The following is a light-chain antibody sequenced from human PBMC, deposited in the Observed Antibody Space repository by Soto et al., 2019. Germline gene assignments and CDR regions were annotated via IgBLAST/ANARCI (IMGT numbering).Light chain of an antibody. CDR2: AAS. CDR3: QQTYSTLSIT. J-gene: IGKJ5*01. V-gene: IGKV1-39*01. Sequence: DIQMTQSPSSLSASVGDRVTITCRASESIARHLNWYQQKPGKAPKLLIYAASSLQNGVPSRFRGSGSGADFTLTIKNLQPEDFATYYCQQTYSTLSITFGQGTRLEIK. CDR1: ESIARH.